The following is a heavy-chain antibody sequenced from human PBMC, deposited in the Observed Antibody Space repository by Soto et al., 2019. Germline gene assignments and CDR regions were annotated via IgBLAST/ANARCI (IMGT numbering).Heavy chain of an antibody. CDR2: INPNSGGT. Sequence: ASVKVSCKASGYTFTGYYMHWVRQAPGQGLEWMGWINPNSGGTNYAQKFQGRVTMTRDTSISTAYMELSRLRSDDTAVYYCARDGLVPAAMGGMDVWGQGTTVTV. V-gene: IGHV1-2*02. CDR3: ARDGLVPAAMGGMDV. D-gene: IGHD2-2*01. CDR1: GYTFTGYY. J-gene: IGHJ6*02.